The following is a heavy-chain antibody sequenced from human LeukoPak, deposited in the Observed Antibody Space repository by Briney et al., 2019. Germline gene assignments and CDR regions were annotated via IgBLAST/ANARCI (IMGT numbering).Heavy chain of an antibody. Sequence: SETLSLTCAVSGAFITNSHWWSWARQPPGKGLEWIGEIYHSGTTNYNPSLQSRVTMSVDRSKNQFSLKLSSVTAADTAVYYCATYFYGEYGSYYFDYWGQGTLVTVSS. D-gene: IGHD4-17*01. J-gene: IGHJ4*02. CDR3: ATYFYGEYGSYYFDY. CDR2: IYHSGTT. V-gene: IGHV4-4*02. CDR1: GAFITNSHW.